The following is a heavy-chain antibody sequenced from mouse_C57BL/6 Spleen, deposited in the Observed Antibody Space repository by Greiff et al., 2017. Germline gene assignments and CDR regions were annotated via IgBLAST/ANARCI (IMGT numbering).Heavy chain of an antibody. CDR1: GYTFTDYE. J-gene: IGHJ1*03. D-gene: IGHD2-4*01. CDR2: IDPETGGT. Sequence: QVQLQQSGAELVRPGASVTLSCKASGYTFTDYEMHWVKQTPVHGLEWIGAIDPETGGTAYNQKFKGKAILTADKSSSTAYMELRSLTSEDSAVYYCTRLDDYDRYFDVWGTGTTVTVSS. CDR3: TRLDDYDRYFDV. V-gene: IGHV1-15*01.